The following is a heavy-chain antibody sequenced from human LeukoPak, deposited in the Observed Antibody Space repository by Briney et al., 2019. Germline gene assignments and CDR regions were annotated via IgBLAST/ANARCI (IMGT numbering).Heavy chain of an antibody. V-gene: IGHV3-30-3*01. CDR2: ISYDANSK. CDR1: GFTFSTYA. D-gene: IGHD3-16*01. Sequence: GGSLRLSCAASGFTFSTYAMHWVRQAPGKGLEWVAVISYDANSKYYADSVKGRFSISRDNSRDTLNLQMNSLRTEDTAVYYCARDIQGGAFDYWGQGTLVTVS. CDR3: ARDIQGGAFDY. J-gene: IGHJ4*02.